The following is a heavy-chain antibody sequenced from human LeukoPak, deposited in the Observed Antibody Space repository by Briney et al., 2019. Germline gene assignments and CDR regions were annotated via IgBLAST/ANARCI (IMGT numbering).Heavy chain of an antibody. V-gene: IGHV4-39*07. J-gene: IGHJ4*02. D-gene: IGHD4/OR15-4a*01. CDR2: IYYSGDT. Sequence: SETLSLTCTVSGGSISSSDYYWGWIRQPPGKGLEWIGSIYYSGDTYYNPSLKSRVTISRDTSKNQFSLNLRSVTAADTAVYYCATLRGSASAVFDYWGLGTLVTVSS. CDR3: ATLRGSASAVFDY. CDR1: GGSISSSDYY.